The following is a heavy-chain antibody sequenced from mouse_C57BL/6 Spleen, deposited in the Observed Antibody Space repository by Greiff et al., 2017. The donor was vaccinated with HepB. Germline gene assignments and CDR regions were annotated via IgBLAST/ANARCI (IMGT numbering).Heavy chain of an antibody. CDR3: ASPYYGSSRGYAMDY. CDR2: IYPRSGNT. CDR1: GYTFTSYG. V-gene: IGHV1-81*01. D-gene: IGHD1-1*01. J-gene: IGHJ4*01. Sequence: VQVVESGAELARPGASVKLSCKASGYTFTSYGISWVKQRTGQGLEWIGEIYPRSGNTYYNEKFKGKATLTADKSSSTAYMELRSLTSEDSAVYFCASPYYGSSRGYAMDYWGQGTSVTVSS.